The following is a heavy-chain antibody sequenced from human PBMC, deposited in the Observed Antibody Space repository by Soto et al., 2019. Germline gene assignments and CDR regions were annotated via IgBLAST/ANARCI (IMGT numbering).Heavy chain of an antibody. Sequence: QVQLQESGPGLVKPSQTPSLSCTVSGGSISSGGYYWSWIRQHPGKGLEWIGYIYYSGNTDYNPSLKSRVTISLDTSKNQFSLKLSSVTAADTAVYYCARETRYCTTTSCYAKGLDPWGQGALVTVSS. J-gene: IGHJ5*02. D-gene: IGHD2-2*01. CDR1: GGSISSGGYY. CDR2: IYYSGNT. V-gene: IGHV4-31*03. CDR3: ARETRYCTTTSCYAKGLDP.